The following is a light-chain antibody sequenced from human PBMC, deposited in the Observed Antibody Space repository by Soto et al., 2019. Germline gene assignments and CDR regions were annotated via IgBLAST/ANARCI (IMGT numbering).Light chain of an antibody. CDR2: TVS. CDR3: QQSYSTPWT. Sequence: DLPMTQSPSSLSASVGDRVTITCRASQSVRTYLNWYQQKPGKAPNLLIYTVSNLQSGVSSRFTGSGSGTDFTLTISSLQPEDFGTYFCQQSYSTPWTFAQGTKVEIK. V-gene: IGKV1-39*01. J-gene: IGKJ1*01. CDR1: QSVRTY.